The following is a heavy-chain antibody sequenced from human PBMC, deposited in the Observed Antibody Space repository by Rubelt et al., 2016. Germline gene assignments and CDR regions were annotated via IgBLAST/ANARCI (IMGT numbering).Heavy chain of an antibody. V-gene: IGHV2-26*01. J-gene: IGHJ6*03. Sequence: QVTLKESGPVLVKPTETLTLTCTVSGFSLSDARMGVSWIRQPPGKALEWLAHIFPNADKSYSASLRSRLTISRDTPKSQVVLTMTSSDPVDTATYYRARIFQPAFGTFGAPAYFYYLDVWGKGTTVTVSS. CDR3: ARIFQPAFGTFGAPAYFYYLDV. CDR2: IFPNADK. D-gene: IGHD3-10*01. CDR1: GFSLSDARMG.